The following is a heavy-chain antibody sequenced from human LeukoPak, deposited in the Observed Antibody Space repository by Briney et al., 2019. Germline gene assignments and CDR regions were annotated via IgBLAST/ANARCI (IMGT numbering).Heavy chain of an antibody. CDR3: ARHGYCSSTSCPAENLLHAFDI. V-gene: IGHV4-61*05. CDR1: GGSISSRSYY. CDR2: IYTSGST. Sequence: SETLSLTCTVSGGSISSRSYYWGWIRQPPGKGLEWIGYIYTSGSTNYNPSLKSRVTISVDTSKNQFSLKLSSVTAADTAVYYCARHGYCSSTSCPAENLLHAFDIWGQGTMVTVSS. D-gene: IGHD2-2*03. J-gene: IGHJ3*02.